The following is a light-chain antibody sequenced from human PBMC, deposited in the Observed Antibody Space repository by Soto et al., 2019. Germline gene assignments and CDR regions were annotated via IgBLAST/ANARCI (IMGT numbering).Light chain of an antibody. J-gene: IGKJ2*01. Sequence: DIQMTQSPSSLSASVGDRVTITCRASQSMSNYLNWYQQSPGKATKVLIYAASSYQVGVPSRFSGSGSGTDFTLTIRSLQPEDFATYYCQQSYSTPYTFGQGTRVQI. CDR2: AAS. CDR1: QSMSNY. V-gene: IGKV1-39*01. CDR3: QQSYSTPYT.